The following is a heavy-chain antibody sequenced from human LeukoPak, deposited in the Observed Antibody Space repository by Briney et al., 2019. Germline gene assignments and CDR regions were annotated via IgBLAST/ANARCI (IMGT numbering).Heavy chain of an antibody. J-gene: IGHJ3*02. V-gene: IGHV3-33*01. CDR3: AREYFYDSSGYSDALDI. D-gene: IGHD3-22*01. Sequence: PGGSLRLSCSASGFAFSNYGVHWVRQAPGKGLEWVAVIWYDGSYKYYADSVKGRFTISRDNSKNTLYLQMNSLRAEDTAVYYCAREYFYDSSGYSDALDIWGQGTMVTVSS. CDR2: IWYDGSYK. CDR1: GFAFSNYG.